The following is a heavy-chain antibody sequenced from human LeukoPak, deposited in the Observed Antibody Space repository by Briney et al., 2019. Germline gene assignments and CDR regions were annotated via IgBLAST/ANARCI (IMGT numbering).Heavy chain of an antibody. V-gene: IGHV3-9*01. CDR2: ISWNSGNI. CDR1: GFVFRNYA. Sequence: GGSLRLSCAASGFVFRNYAMTWVRQAPGKGLEWVSGISWNSGNIGYADSVKGRFTISRDNAKNSLYLQMNSLRAEDTALYYCAKSLSICSSTSCLTPDIDYWGQGTLVTVSS. J-gene: IGHJ4*02. D-gene: IGHD2-2*01. CDR3: AKSLSICSSTSCLTPDIDY.